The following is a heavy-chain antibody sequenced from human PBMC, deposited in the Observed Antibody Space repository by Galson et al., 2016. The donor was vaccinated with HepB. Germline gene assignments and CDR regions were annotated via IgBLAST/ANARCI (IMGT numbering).Heavy chain of an antibody. V-gene: IGHV3-15*07. CDR2: IKRKTDGGTT. CDR3: TTGLRYFDWLGGLFDY. D-gene: IGHD3-9*01. Sequence: SLRLSCATSGFTFTNAWMNWVRQAPRKGLEWVGRIKRKTDGGTTDYGAPVKGRFTISRDDSKNTVYLQMNSLKTEDTAVYYCTTGLRYFDWLGGLFDYWGQGTLVTVSS. J-gene: IGHJ4*02. CDR1: GFTFTNAW.